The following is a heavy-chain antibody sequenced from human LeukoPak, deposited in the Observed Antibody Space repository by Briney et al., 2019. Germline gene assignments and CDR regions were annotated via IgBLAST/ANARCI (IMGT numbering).Heavy chain of an antibody. CDR2: INHSGST. D-gene: IGHD3-10*01. CDR3: ARGRYGSGSYRRGSFDY. V-gene: IGHV4-34*01. Sequence: SETLSLTCAVYGGSFSGYYWSWIRQPPGKGLEWIGEINHSGSTNYNPSLKSRVTISVDTSKNQFSLKLSSVTAADTAVYYCARGRYGSGSYRRGSFDYWGQGTLVTDSS. CDR1: GGSFSGYY. J-gene: IGHJ4*02.